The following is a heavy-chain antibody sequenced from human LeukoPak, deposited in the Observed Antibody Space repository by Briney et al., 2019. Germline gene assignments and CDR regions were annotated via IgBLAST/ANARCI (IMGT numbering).Heavy chain of an antibody. CDR3: ARGRGPVTGATSWYYFDY. J-gene: IGHJ4*02. CDR1: GYTFTSYA. V-gene: IGHV7-4-1*02. Sequence: VASVEVSCKASGYTFTSYAMNWVRQAPGQGLECMGWINTDTGNPTYAQGFTGRFVFSLDTSVSTAYLQISSLKAEDTAVYYCARGRGPVTGATSWYYFDYWGQGTLVTVSS. D-gene: IGHD1-7*01. CDR2: INTDTGNP.